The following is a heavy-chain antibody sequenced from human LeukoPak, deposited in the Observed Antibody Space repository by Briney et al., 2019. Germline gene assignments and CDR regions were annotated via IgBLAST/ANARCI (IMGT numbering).Heavy chain of an antibody. V-gene: IGHV1-69*13. CDR1: GGTFISYA. J-gene: IGHJ4*02. CDR3: ARAPDYGDYLDY. Sequence: ASVKVSCKASGGTFISYAISWVRQAPGQGLEWMGGIIPIFGTANYAQKFQGRVTITADESTSTAYMELSSLRSEDTAVYYCARAPDYGDYLDYWGQGTLVTVSS. D-gene: IGHD4-17*01. CDR2: IIPIFGTA.